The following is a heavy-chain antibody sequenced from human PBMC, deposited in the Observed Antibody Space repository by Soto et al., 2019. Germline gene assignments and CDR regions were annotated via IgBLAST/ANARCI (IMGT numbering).Heavy chain of an antibody. Sequence: EVQLVESGGGLVQPGGSLRLSCAASRFTFSTYWMHWVRQAPGKGLVWVSRINSDGSSINYADFVKGRFAISRDNAKNTLYLQMNSLRVEDTAVYYCSRVGGSTWHWGQGTLVTVSS. CDR1: RFTFSTYW. D-gene: IGHD1-26*01. CDR3: SRVGGSTWH. J-gene: IGHJ4*02. CDR2: INSDGSSI. V-gene: IGHV3-74*01.